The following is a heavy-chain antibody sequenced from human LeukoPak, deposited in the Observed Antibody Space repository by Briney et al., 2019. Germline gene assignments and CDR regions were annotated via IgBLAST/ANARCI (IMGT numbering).Heavy chain of an antibody. CDR2: IYYSGST. CDR3: ARHGSTDYFDY. D-gene: IGHD2-2*03. CDR1: GGSISSTTSY. Sequence: LETLSLTCAVSGGSISSTTSYWGWIRQPPGKGLEWIGRIYYSGSTFYNPSLKSRVTISVDTSKNQLSLRLSSVTAADTAVYYCARHGSTDYFDYWGQGTLVTVTS. J-gene: IGHJ4*02. V-gene: IGHV4-39*01.